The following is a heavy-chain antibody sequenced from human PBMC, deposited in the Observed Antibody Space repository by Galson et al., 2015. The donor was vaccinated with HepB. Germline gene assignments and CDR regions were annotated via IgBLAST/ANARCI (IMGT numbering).Heavy chain of an antibody. CDR1: GYTFTSYA. J-gene: IGHJ3*02. CDR3: ARGITMIVVDGHAFDI. Sequence: SVKVSCKASGYTFTSYAMHWVRQASGQRLEWMGWINAGNGNTKYSQKFQGRVTITRDTSASTAYMELSSLRSEDTAVYYCARGITMIVVDGHAFDIWGQGTMVTVSS. D-gene: IGHD3-22*01. V-gene: IGHV1-3*01. CDR2: INAGNGNT.